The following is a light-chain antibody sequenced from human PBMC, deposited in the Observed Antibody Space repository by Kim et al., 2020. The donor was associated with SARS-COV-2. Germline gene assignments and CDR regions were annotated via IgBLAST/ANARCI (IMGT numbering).Light chain of an antibody. CDR1: QSVHTT. V-gene: IGKV3-20*01. CDR3: QHYGGSSYN. Sequence: LTPGGQAPLSCRASQSVHTTLAWYQQKPGQAPRVLIYGVSVRGSGITDRFSGSGSGTDFSLTISGLEPEDFAVYYCQHYGGSSYNFGQGTKLEIK. J-gene: IGKJ2*01. CDR2: GVS.